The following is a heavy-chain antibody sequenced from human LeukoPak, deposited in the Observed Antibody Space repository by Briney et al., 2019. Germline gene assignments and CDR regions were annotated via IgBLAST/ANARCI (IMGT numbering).Heavy chain of an antibody. CDR3: AKVHYTAGYYFDY. CDR2: ISSSGSTI. V-gene: IGHV3-11*01. J-gene: IGHJ4*02. CDR1: GFTFSDYY. Sequence: GGSLRLSCAASGFTFSDYYMSWIRQAPGKGLEWVSYISSSGSTIYYADSVKGRFTISRDNAKNSLYLQMNSLRAEDTAVYYCAKVHYTAGYYFDYWGQGTLVTVSS. D-gene: IGHD5-18*01.